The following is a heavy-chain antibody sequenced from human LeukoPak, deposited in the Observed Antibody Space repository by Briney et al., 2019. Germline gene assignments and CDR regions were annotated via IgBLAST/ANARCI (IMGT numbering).Heavy chain of an antibody. Sequence: RGSLRVSCAAPGFTSSDYYMRWIRQAPGKGLGWVSYISSSGSTIYYADSVKGRFTIARDNAKNSLSLQMNSLRAEDTSVYYCARDRNGDFWSTYYTGYFDCWGQGTLVTVSS. J-gene: IGHJ4*02. CDR3: ARDRNGDFWSTYYTGYFDC. CDR2: ISSSGSTI. V-gene: IGHV3-11*04. D-gene: IGHD3-3*01. CDR1: GFTSSDYY.